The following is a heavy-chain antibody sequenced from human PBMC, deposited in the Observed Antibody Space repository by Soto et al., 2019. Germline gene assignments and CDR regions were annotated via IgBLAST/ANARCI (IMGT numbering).Heavy chain of an antibody. J-gene: IGHJ4*02. CDR1: GYTFRSYG. Sequence: QVQLVQSGPEVKKPGASVKVSCKATGYTFRSYGVTWVRQAPGQGLAWMGWISGYNGNTEYAQKLQGRVTMTTDTSTSTVYMELRSLGSADTAVYYCARDRGVVTSGSAYYFDYWGQGTRVTVSS. CDR3: ARDRGVVTSGSAYYFDY. V-gene: IGHV1-18*01. D-gene: IGHD2-2*01. CDR2: ISGYNGNT.